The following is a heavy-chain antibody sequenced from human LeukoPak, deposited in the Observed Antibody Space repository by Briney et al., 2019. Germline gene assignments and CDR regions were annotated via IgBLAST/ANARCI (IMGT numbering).Heavy chain of an antibody. CDR3: ARTPTTMTTDAFDV. V-gene: IGHV1-69*05. D-gene: IGHD4-17*01. CDR1: GGTFSNYA. CDR2: IIPIFGTT. J-gene: IGHJ3*01. Sequence: ASVKVSCKASGGTFSNYAISWVRQAPGQGLEWMGRIIPIFGTTNYAQKFPGRVTIITDGSTSTAYVELSSLRSEDTAVYYCARTPTTMTTDAFDVWGQGTMVTVSS.